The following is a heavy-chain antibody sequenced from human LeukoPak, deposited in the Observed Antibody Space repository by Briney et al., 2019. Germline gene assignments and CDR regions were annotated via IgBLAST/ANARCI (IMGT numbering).Heavy chain of an antibody. V-gene: IGHV3-23*01. CDR2: ISASSGST. Sequence: GGSLRLSCAASGFTFSNYAMSWVRQAPGKGLEWVPSISASSGSTYYADSVKGRFTISRDNGKNTLPPQLNSLRAEDTAVYYCAKSHTGSSYDPLASWGQGTVVTVSS. CDR1: GFTFSNYA. J-gene: IGHJ4*02. D-gene: IGHD1-26*01. CDR3: AKSHTGSSYDPLAS.